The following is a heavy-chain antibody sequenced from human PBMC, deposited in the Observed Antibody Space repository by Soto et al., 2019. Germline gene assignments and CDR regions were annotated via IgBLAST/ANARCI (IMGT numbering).Heavy chain of an antibody. Sequence: SQTLSLTCAISGDSVSSNSAAWNWIRQSSSRGLEWLGRTYYRSKWYNDYAVSVKSRITINPDTSKNQFSLQLNSVTPEDTAVYYCARVKVAVAGKGYYFDYWGQGTLVTVSS. CDR3: ARVKVAVAGKGYYFDY. D-gene: IGHD6-19*01. CDR2: TYYRSKWYN. J-gene: IGHJ4*02. CDR1: GDSVSSNSAA. V-gene: IGHV6-1*01.